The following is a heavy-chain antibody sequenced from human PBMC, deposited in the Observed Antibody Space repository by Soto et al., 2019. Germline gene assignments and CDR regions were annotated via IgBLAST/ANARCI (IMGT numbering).Heavy chain of an antibody. CDR1: GYTFTSYG. J-gene: IGHJ4*02. V-gene: IGHV1-18*01. D-gene: IGHD3-10*01. Sequence: ASVKVSCKASGYTFTSYGISWVRQAPGQGLEWMGWISAYNGNTNYAQKLQGRVTMTTDTSTSTAYMELRSLRSDDTAVYYCARPSYGFGELLPTFDYWGQGTLVTVSS. CDR3: ARPSYGFGELLPTFDY. CDR2: ISAYNGNT.